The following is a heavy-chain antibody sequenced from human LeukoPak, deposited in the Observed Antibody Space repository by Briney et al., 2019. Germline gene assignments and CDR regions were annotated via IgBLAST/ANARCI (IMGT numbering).Heavy chain of an antibody. D-gene: IGHD6-19*01. V-gene: IGHV3-23*01. J-gene: IGHJ3*02. CDR3: AKDDTPGYSSGWYTDAFDI. CDR1: GFTVSSNY. CDR2: ISGSGGST. Sequence: PGGSLRLSCAASGFTVSSNYMSWVRQAPGKGLEWLSAISGSGGSTYYADSVKGRFTISRDNSKNTLYLQMNSLRAEDTAVYYCAKDDTPGYSSGWYTDAFDIWGQGTMVTVSS.